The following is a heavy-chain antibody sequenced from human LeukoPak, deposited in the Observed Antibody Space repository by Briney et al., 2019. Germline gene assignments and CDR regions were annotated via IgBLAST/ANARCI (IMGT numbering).Heavy chain of an antibody. CDR2: ISSSGSTI. Sequence: GGSLRLSCAASGFTFGSYAMNWVRQAPGKGLEWVSYISSSGSTIYYADSVKGRFTISRDNAKNSLYLQMNSLRAEDTAVYYCARDKREGYSYGSNWFDPWGQGTLVTVSS. J-gene: IGHJ5*02. V-gene: IGHV3-48*04. D-gene: IGHD5-18*01. CDR3: ARDKREGYSYGSNWFDP. CDR1: GFTFGSYA.